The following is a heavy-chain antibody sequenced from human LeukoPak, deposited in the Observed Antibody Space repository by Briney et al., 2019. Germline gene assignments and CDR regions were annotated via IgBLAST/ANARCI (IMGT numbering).Heavy chain of an antibody. V-gene: IGHV4-39*01. J-gene: IGHJ4*02. D-gene: IGHD3-16*02. CDR2: IYYSGST. CDR1: GGSISSSSYY. CDR3: ARKPAGVWGSYRYEDY. Sequence: SGTLSLTCTVSGGSISSSSYYWGWIRQPPGKGLEWIGSIYYSGSTYYNPSLKSRVTISVDTSKNQFSLKLSSVTAADTAVYYCARKPAGVWGSYRYEDYWGQGTLVTVSS.